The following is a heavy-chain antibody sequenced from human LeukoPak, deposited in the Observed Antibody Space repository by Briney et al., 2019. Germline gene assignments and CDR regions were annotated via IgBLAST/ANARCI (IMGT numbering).Heavy chain of an antibody. CDR3: ARGREDIVVHRGYYFDY. Sequence: KPSETLSLTCAVYGGSFSGYYWSWIRQPPGKGLEWIGEINHSGSTNYNPSLKSRVTISVDTSKNQFSLTLSSVTAADTAVYYCARGREDIVVHRGYYFDYWGQGTLVTVSS. D-gene: IGHD2-2*01. V-gene: IGHV4-34*01. J-gene: IGHJ4*02. CDR2: INHSGST. CDR1: GGSFSGYY.